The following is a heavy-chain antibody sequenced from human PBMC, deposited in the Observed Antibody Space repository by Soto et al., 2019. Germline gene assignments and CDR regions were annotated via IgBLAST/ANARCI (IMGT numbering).Heavy chain of an antibody. CDR1: GYTFTSYG. D-gene: IGHD5-12*01. CDR2: ISAYNGNT. J-gene: IGHJ5*02. V-gene: IGHV1-18*01. CDR3: ARVARWLQPTGSHWFDP. Sequence: ASVKVSCKASGYTFTSYGISWVRQAPGQGLEWMGWISAYNGNTNYAQKLQGRVTMTTDTSTSTAYMELRSLRSDDTAVYYCARVARWLQPTGSHWFDPWGQGTLVTVSS.